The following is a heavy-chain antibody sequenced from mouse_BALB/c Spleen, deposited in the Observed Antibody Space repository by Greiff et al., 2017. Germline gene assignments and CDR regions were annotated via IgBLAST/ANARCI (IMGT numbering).Heavy chain of an antibody. J-gene: IGHJ3*01. CDR2: IYPGSGST. V-gene: IGHV1-77*01. Sequence: VQLQQSEPELVKPGASVKMSCKASGYTFTDYVISWVKQRTGQGLEWIGEIYPGSGSTYYNEKFKGKATLTADKSSNTAYMQLSSLTSEDSAVYFCARSPSFAYWGQGTLVTVSA. CDR3: ARSPSFAY. CDR1: GYTFTDYV.